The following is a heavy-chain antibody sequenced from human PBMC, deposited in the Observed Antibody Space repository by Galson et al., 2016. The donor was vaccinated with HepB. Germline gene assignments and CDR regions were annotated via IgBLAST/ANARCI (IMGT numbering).Heavy chain of an antibody. Sequence: SETLSLTCAVYGGSFSGYYWNWIRQPPGKGLEWIGEINHSGGTNYNPSLESRVTISVDTSKNQFSLRLTSVTAADTAVYYCVRGATPPRYDFWSAYYPTNRYYSYYGMDVWGQGTTVSVS. CDR3: VRGATPPRYDFWSAYYPTNRYYSYYGMDV. D-gene: IGHD3-3*01. CDR1: GGSFSGYY. CDR2: INHSGGT. J-gene: IGHJ6*02. V-gene: IGHV4-34*01.